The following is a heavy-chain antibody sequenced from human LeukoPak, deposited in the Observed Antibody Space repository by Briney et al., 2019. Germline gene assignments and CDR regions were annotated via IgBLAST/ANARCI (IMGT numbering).Heavy chain of an antibody. Sequence: GGSLRLSCAASGFTFTGYAMSWVRQAPGKGLEWVSAISGSGRSTYYADSVKGRFTLSRDNSKNTLYLQMNSLRAEDTAVYYCARARLDFDYGGQGTLLTVSS. CDR1: GFTFTGYA. CDR2: ISGSGRST. CDR3: ARARLDFDY. V-gene: IGHV3-23*01. J-gene: IGHJ4*02.